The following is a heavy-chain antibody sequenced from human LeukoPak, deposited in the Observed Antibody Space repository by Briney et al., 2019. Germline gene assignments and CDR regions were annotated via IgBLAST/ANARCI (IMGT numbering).Heavy chain of an antibody. CDR2: ISSSSSTI. CDR3: ARCSIIKCDAFDI. D-gene: IGHD3-10*01. Sequence: GGSLRLSCAASGFTFSSYSMNWVRQAPGKGLEWVSYISSSSSTIYYADSVKGRFTISRDNAKNSLYLQMNSLRAEDTAVYYCARCSIIKCDAFDIWGQGTMVTVSS. CDR1: GFTFSSYS. J-gene: IGHJ3*02. V-gene: IGHV3-48*04.